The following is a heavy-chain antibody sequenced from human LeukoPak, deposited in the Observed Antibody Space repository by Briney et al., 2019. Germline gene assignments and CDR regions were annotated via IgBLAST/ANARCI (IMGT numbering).Heavy chain of an antibody. CDR3: ARDEVVVHRGFDP. V-gene: IGHV4-4*07. CDR2: IYTSGST. CDR1: GGSISSYY. J-gene: IGHJ5*02. Sequence: PSETLSLTCTVSGGSISSYYWSWIRQPDGKGLGWIGRIYTSGSTNYNPSLKSRVTMSVDTSKNQFSLKLSSVTAADTAVYYCARDEVVVHRGFDPWGQGTLVTVSS. D-gene: IGHD2-15*01.